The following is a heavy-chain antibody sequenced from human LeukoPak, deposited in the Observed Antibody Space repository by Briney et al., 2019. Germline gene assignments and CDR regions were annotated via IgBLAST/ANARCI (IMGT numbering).Heavy chain of an antibody. CDR3: ARGSITKGWFGP. CDR2: IYYSGST. V-gene: IGHV4-59*01. CDR1: GGSISSYY. J-gene: IGHJ5*02. Sequence: SETLSLTCTVSGGSISSYYWSWIRQPPRKGLEWIGYIYYSGSTNYNPSLKSRVTISVDTSKNQFSLKLSSVTAADTAVYYCARGSITKGWFGPWGQGTLVTVSS. D-gene: IGHD3-10*01.